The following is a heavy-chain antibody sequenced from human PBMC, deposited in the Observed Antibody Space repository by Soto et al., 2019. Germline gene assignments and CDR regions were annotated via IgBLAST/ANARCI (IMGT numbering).Heavy chain of an antibody. CDR3: ARLRDYCSGGRCYSGYYYYMDV. CDR2: ISSGGSAT. D-gene: IGHD2-15*01. Sequence: QVQLVESGGGLVKPGGSLRFSCAASGFTFSDYYMSWIRQAPGKGLEWLSYISSGGSATYYADSVKGRFTISRDNAKNSLSLQMNSLRAEDTAVYYCARLRDYCSGGRCYSGYYYYMDVWGRGTTVTVSS. V-gene: IGHV3-11*01. CDR1: GFTFSDYY. J-gene: IGHJ6*03.